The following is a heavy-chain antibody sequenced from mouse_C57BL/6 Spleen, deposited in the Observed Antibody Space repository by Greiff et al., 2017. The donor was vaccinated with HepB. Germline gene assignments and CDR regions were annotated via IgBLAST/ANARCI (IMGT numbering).Heavy chain of an antibody. V-gene: IGHV1-59*01. Sequence: QVQLQQPGAELVRPGTSVKLSCKASGYTFTSYWMHWVKQRPGQGLEWIGVIDPSDSYTNYNQKFKGKATLTVDTSSSTAYMQLSSLTSEDSAVYYCARYGGSSSSMDYWGQGTSVTVSS. J-gene: IGHJ4*01. D-gene: IGHD1-1*02. CDR3: ARYGGSSSSMDY. CDR1: GYTFTSYW. CDR2: IDPSDSYT.